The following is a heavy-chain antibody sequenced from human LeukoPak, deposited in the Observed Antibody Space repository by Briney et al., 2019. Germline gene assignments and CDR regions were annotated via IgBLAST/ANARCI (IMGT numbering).Heavy chain of an antibody. J-gene: IGHJ6*03. Sequence: PSETLSLTCTVSGGSISSYYWSWIRQPPGKGLEWIGYVDHTGSTNFNPSLNGRVSISRDTTKNLFSLRLRSVTAADTAVYFSARGRVSSSAWYSTYYYYFYMDVWGKGTTVTVSS. D-gene: IGHD1-1*01. CDR2: VDHTGST. CDR1: GGSISSYY. CDR3: ARGRVSSSAWYSTYYYYFYMDV. V-gene: IGHV4-59*01.